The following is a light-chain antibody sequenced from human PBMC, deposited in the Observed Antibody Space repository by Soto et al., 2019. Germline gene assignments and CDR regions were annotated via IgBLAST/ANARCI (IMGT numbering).Light chain of an antibody. CDR2: GAS. J-gene: IGKJ4*01. CDR1: QRVSSRY. CDR3: QQCGRSRGLT. Sequence: EIVLTPSPGTLSLSPGERATLSCRAIQRVSSRYLAWYQLKPGQAPRLLIYGASSRATGIPDRFSGSGSGTDFTLTISRLEPEDFAVSYSQQCGRSRGLTFGGGTKVEIK. V-gene: IGKV3-20*01.